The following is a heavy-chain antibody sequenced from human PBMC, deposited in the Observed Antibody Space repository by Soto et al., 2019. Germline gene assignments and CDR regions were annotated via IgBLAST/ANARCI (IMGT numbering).Heavy chain of an antibody. CDR1: GDSVNRGGYY. Sequence: QVQLQESGPGLVKPAETLSLTCNVSGDSVNRGGYYWSWIRQSPGMGLEWVGNIYYTGRTEYNPSVKGRLTMSVDASENKFSLNLRSVTAADTATYYCARAGSYRYFDYWGQGVLVTVSS. CDR3: ARAGSYRYFDY. CDR2: IYYTGRT. D-gene: IGHD3-16*02. J-gene: IGHJ4*02. V-gene: IGHV4-61*08.